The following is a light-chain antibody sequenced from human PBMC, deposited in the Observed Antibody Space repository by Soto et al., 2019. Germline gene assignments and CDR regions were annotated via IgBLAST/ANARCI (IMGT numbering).Light chain of an antibody. J-gene: IGKJ2*01. CDR3: QQYDNSPGYT. CDR1: QGVSSRD. Sequence: EIVLTQSPGTLSLSPGERATLSCRASQGVSSRDLAWYQQKPGQAPRLLIYATSSRAAGIPDRFSGSGSGTDFTLTISRLEPEDFAVYYCQQYDNSPGYTFGQGTKLEIK. CDR2: ATS. V-gene: IGKV3-20*01.